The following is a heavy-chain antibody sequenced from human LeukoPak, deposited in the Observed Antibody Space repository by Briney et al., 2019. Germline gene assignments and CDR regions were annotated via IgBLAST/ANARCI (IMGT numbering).Heavy chain of an antibody. CDR2: IYDSGST. V-gene: IGHV4-38-2*02. CDR1: GYSISSGYY. CDR3: ARHSEYSYDSSGYFDY. J-gene: IGHJ4*02. D-gene: IGHD3-22*01. Sequence: SETLSLTRTVSGYSISSGYYWGWIRQPPGQGLEWIGSIYDSGSTYYNPSLKSRVTISVDTSKNQFSLKLSSVTAADTAVYYCARHSEYSYDSSGYFDYWGQGTLVTVSS.